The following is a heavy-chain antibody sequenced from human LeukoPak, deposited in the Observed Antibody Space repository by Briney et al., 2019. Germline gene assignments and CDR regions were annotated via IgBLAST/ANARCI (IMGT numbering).Heavy chain of an antibody. J-gene: IGHJ4*02. CDR3: ARGARFRDWGDYYGSYYFDY. D-gene: IGHD3-10*01. V-gene: IGHV4-34*01. CDR2: INHSGST. Sequence: PSETLSLTCAVYGGSFSGYYWSWIRQPPGKGLEWLGEINHSGSTNYNPSLKSRVTISVDTSKNQFSLKLSSVTAADTAVYYCARGARFRDWGDYYGSYYFDYCGQGTLVTVSS. CDR1: GGSFSGYY.